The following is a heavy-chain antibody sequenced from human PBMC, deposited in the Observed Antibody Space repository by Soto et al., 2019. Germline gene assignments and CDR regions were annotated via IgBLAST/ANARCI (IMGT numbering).Heavy chain of an antibody. J-gene: IGHJ4*02. Sequence: EVQLVESGGGLVQPGGSLRLSCAVSGFTVSSNYMSWVRQAPGKGLEWVSVIYSDGNTYYADSVKGRFTISRDNSKNTLYLQMNSLRVEDTAVYYCARWAAVADYWGQGTLVTVSS. V-gene: IGHV3-66*01. CDR1: GFTVSSNY. CDR3: ARWAAVADY. D-gene: IGHD6-19*01. CDR2: IYSDGNT.